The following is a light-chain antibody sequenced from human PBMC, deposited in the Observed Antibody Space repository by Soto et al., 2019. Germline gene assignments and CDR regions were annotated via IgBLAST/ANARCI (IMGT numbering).Light chain of an antibody. J-gene: IGKJ2*01. CDR3: QQYGSSVSYT. CDR2: GAS. CDR1: QSVYNNY. V-gene: IGKV3-20*01. Sequence: EIVLTQSPGTLSLSPGERVTLSCRASQSVYNNYLAWYQQKPGQAPRLLIFGASNRATGIPDRFSGGGSGTDVTLTISGLEPEDFAVYYCQQYGSSVSYTFGQGTKVEIK.